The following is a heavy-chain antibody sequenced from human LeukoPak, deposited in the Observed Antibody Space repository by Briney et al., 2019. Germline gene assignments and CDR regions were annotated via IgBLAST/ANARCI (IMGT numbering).Heavy chain of an antibody. J-gene: IGHJ6*02. CDR2: ISAYNGNT. CDR3: ARPSFHCSSTSCYTGYGVDV. CDR1: GGTFSSYA. D-gene: IGHD2-2*02. Sequence: ASVKVSCKASGGTFSSYAISWVRQAPGQGLEWMGWISAYNGNTNYAQKLQGRVTMTTDTSTSTAYMELRSLRSDDTAVYYCARPSFHCSSTSCYTGYGVDVWGQGTTVTASS. V-gene: IGHV1-18*01.